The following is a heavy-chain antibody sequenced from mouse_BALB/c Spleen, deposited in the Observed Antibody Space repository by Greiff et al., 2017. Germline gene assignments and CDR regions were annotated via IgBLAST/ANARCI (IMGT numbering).Heavy chain of an antibody. CDR1: GYAFSSYW. CDR2: IYPGDGDT. Sequence: QVQLQQSGAELVRPGSSVKISCKASGYAFSSYWMNWVKQRPGQGLEWIGQIYPGDGDTNYNGKFKGKATLTADKSSSTAYMQLSSLTSEDSAVYFAARSDTARATLFAYWGQGTLVTVSA. J-gene: IGHJ3*01. D-gene: IGHD3-1*01. V-gene: IGHV1-80*01. CDR3: ARSDTARATLFAY.